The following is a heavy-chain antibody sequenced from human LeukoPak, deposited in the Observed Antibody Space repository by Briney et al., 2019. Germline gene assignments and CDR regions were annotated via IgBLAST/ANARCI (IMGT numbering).Heavy chain of an antibody. CDR3: SRGPIQLWLRNGMDV. D-gene: IGHD5-18*01. CDR1: GFTFGGHA. CDR2: IRSKAYGGTT. J-gene: IGHJ6*02. Sequence: PGRSLRLSCTASGFTFGGHAMSWVRQAPGKGLEWVGFIRSKAYGGTTEYAASVKGRFTISREDSKSIAYLQMNSLKTEDTAVYYCSRGPIQLWLRNGMDVWGQGTTVIVSS. V-gene: IGHV3-49*04.